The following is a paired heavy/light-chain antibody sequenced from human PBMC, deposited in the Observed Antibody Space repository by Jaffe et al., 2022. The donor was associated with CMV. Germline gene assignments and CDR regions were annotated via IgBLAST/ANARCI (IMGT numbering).Heavy chain of an antibody. CDR2: ISAYNGNT. CDR3: ARDRCSGGSCHIFDP. J-gene: IGHJ5*02. V-gene: IGHV1-18*04. CDR1: GYTFTSYG. D-gene: IGHD2-15*01. Sequence: QVQLVQSEAEVKKPGASMKVSCKASGYTFTSYGISWVRQAPGQGLEWMGWISAYNGNTHYTQKFQGRVTMTRDTSTTTAYMELRSLRSDDTAVYYCARDRCSGGSCHIFDPWGQGTLVTVSS.
Light chain of an antibody. Sequence: EIVMTQSPATLSVSPGERATLSCRASQSVSSNLAWYQQKPGQAPRLLIYGASTRATGIPARFSGSGFGTEFTLSISSLQSEDFAVYYCQQYNNWPYTFGQGTKLEIK. CDR1: QSVSSN. V-gene: IGKV3-15*01. CDR2: GAS. J-gene: IGKJ2*01. CDR3: QQYNNWPYT.